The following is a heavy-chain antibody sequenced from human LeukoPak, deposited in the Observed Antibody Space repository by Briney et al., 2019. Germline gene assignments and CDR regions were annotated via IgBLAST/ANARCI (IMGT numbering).Heavy chain of an antibody. CDR2: IIPIFGTA. V-gene: IGHV1-69*13. Sequence: ASVKVSCKASGGTFSSYAISWVRQAPGQGLEWMGGIIPIFGTANYAQKFQGRVTITADESTSTAYMELSSLRSEDTAVYYCARGGTPYYYYYMDVWGKGTTVTVSS. J-gene: IGHJ6*03. CDR3: ARGGTPYYYYYMDV. D-gene: IGHD1-7*01. CDR1: GGTFSSYA.